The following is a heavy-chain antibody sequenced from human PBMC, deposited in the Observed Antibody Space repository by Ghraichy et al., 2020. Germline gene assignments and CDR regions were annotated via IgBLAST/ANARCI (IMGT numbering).Heavy chain of an antibody. CDR2: INHSGST. CDR1: GGSFSGYY. Sequence: SETLSLTFAVYGGSFSGYYWSWIRQPPGKGLEWIGEINHSGSTNYNPSLKSRVTISVDTSKNQFSLKLSSVTAADTAVYYCAREGDSSHYGMDVWGQGTTVTVSS. CDR3: AREGDSSHYGMDV. J-gene: IGHJ6*02. D-gene: IGHD2-21*02. V-gene: IGHV4-34*01.